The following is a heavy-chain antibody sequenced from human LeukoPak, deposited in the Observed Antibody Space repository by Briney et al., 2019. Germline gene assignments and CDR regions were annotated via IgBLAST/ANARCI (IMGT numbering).Heavy chain of an antibody. CDR3: ARHNYDSRGYLTYLFDY. V-gene: IGHV4-30-4*01. J-gene: IGHJ4*02. CDR2: IYYTGSA. D-gene: IGHD3-22*01. CDR1: GHSISSGDYY. Sequence: MPSETLSLTCTVSGHSISSGDYYWDWVRQTPGQGPGWIGYIYYTGSAYYNPSLKSRVTMSVDTSRNQFSLTLTSVTAADTAVYYCARHNYDSRGYLTYLFDYWGRGALVTVSS.